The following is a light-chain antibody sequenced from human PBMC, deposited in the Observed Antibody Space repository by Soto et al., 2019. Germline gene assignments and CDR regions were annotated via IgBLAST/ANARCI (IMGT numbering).Light chain of an antibody. CDR1: QGISSY. CDR3: QQLNSYPLT. V-gene: IGKV1-9*01. Sequence: DIQLTQSPFFLSASVGDRVTITCRASQGISSYLAWYQQKPGKAPKLLIYAASTLQSGVPSRFSGSGSGTEFTLTISSLQLGDFATYFCQQLNSYPLTFGGGTKVEFK. J-gene: IGKJ4*01. CDR2: AAS.